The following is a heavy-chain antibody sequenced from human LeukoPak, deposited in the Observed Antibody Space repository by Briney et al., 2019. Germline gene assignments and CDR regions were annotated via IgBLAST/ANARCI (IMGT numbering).Heavy chain of an antibody. J-gene: IGHJ4*02. V-gene: IGHV5-10-1*01. D-gene: IGHD3-10*01. CDR1: GYSFTSHW. CDR2: IDPRDSYP. Sequence: GESLKISCKGSGYSFTSHWISWVRQTPDKGLEWLGRIDPRDSYPNYSPSFQGHVTISDDRSISTVYLRWSSLRASDTAMYYCARRSYDSGSYDYWGQGTLVTVSS. CDR3: ARRSYDSGSYDY.